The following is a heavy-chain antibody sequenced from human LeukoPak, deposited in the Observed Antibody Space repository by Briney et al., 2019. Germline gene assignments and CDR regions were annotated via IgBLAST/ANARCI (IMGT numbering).Heavy chain of an antibody. V-gene: IGHV4-61*02. CDR3: ARAVAGAHYYYYYMDV. Sequence: PSQTLSLTCTVSGGSISSGSYYWSWIRQPAGKGLEWIGRIYTSGSTNYNPSLNSRVTTSVDTSKSQFSLKLTSVTAADTAVYYCARAVAGAHYYYYYMDVWAKGPRSPSP. J-gene: IGHJ6*03. D-gene: IGHD6-19*01. CDR1: GGSISSGSYY. CDR2: IYTSGST.